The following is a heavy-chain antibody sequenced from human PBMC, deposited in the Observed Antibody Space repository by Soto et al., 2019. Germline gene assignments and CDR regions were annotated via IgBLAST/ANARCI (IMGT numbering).Heavy chain of an antibody. D-gene: IGHD2-2*01. J-gene: IGHJ6*02. Sequence: QVQLVESGGGVVQPGRSLRLSCAASGFTFSTYGMHWVRQAPGKGLEWVAVIAYDGSDKYYADSVKGRLSISRDNSKNTLYLQMNSLRPEDMAVYYCAKVTGYCTSASCRRDYFYYYGMDVWGQGTTVTVSS. CDR3: AKVTGYCTSASCRRDYFYYYGMDV. CDR1: GFTFSTYG. CDR2: IAYDGSDK. V-gene: IGHV3-30*18.